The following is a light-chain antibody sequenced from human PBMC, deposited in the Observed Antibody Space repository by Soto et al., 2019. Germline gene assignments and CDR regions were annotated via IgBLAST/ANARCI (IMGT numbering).Light chain of an antibody. V-gene: IGKV3-20*01. Sequence: EIVLTQSPGTLSLSPGERATLSCRASQSLSSTYLAWYQQKPGQAPRLLIYGASSRATGIPDRFIGSGSATDFTLTISRLEPEEFAVYHCQQYCNSPPTFGGGTKVEI. CDR1: QSLSSTY. CDR2: GAS. J-gene: IGKJ4*01. CDR3: QQYCNSPPT.